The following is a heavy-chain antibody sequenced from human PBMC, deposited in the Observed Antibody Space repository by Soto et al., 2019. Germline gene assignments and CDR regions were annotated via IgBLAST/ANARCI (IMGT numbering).Heavy chain of an antibody. V-gene: IGHV4-30-2*01. J-gene: IGHJ4*02. Sequence: SSETLSLTCAVSGGSISSGGYSWSWIRQPPGKGLEWIGYVFHSGSTHYNPSLKSRVTISVDRSRNQFSLKLSSVTAADTAVYYCAREGTGFVFDYWGQGTLVTVSS. CDR2: VFHSGST. CDR3: AREGTGFVFDY. D-gene: IGHD1-1*01. CDR1: GGSISSGGYS.